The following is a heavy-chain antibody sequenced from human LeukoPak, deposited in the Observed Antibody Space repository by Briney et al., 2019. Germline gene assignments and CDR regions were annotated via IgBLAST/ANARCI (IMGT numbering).Heavy chain of an antibody. V-gene: IGHV4-59*01. CDR2: THYSGA. Sequence: SETLSLTCTVSGGSISSYYWSWIRQPPGKGLEWIGYTHYSGANYNLSLKSRVTISADTSKNQFSLKLSSVTAADTAVYYCARGISYYDSSGIDYWGQGTLVTVSS. CDR3: ARGISYYDSSGIDY. CDR1: GGSISSYY. J-gene: IGHJ4*02. D-gene: IGHD3-22*01.